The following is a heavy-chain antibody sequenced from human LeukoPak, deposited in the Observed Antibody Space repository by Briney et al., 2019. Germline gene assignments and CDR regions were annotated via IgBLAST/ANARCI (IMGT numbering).Heavy chain of an antibody. V-gene: IGHV3-30*04. CDR2: ISYDGSNK. CDR3: AKDPTHFRVWDDYDTNILSH. CDR1: GFTFSSYA. J-gene: IGHJ4*02. D-gene: IGHD4/OR15-4a*01. Sequence: GRSLRLSCAASGFTFSSYAMDWVRQAPGKGLEWVAVISYDGSNKYYADSVKGRFTISRDNSKNTLYLQMNSLRADDTAVYYCAKDPTHFRVWDDYDTNILSHWGQGTLVTVSS.